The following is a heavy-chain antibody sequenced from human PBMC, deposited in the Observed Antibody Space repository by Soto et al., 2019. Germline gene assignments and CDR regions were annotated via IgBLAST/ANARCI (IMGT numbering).Heavy chain of an antibody. CDR1: GFTFSSYA. D-gene: IGHD3-3*01. Sequence: GGSLRLSCAASGFTFSSYAMSWVRQAPGKGLEWVSAISGSGGSTYYADSVKGRITISRDNSKNTLYLQMNSLRAEDTAVYYCAKGPTIFGVVGTNYYMDVWGKGTTVTVSS. CDR2: ISGSGGST. CDR3: AKGPTIFGVVGTNYYMDV. V-gene: IGHV3-23*01. J-gene: IGHJ6*03.